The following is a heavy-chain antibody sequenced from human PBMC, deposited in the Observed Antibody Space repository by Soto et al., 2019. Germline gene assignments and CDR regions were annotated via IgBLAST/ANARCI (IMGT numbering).Heavy chain of an antibody. J-gene: IGHJ4*02. D-gene: IGHD2-2*01. CDR2: IYYSGST. CDR3: ARHTTYCSSTSCSSYLFDY. Sequence: SETLSLTCTVSGGSISSSSYYWGWIRQPPGKGLEWIGSIYYSGSTYYNPSLKSRVTISVDTSKNQFSLKLSSVTAADTAVYYCARHTTYCSSTSCSSYLFDYWGQGTLVTVSS. CDR1: GGSISSSSYY. V-gene: IGHV4-39*01.